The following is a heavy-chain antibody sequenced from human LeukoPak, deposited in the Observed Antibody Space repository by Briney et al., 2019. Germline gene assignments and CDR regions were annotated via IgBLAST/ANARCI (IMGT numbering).Heavy chain of an antibody. Sequence: GGSLRLSCAASGFTFSSYAMSWVRQAPGKGLEWVSAISGSGGSTYYADSVKGRFTISRDNSKNTLYLQMNGLRAEDTAVYYCAKEIDKYYDILTDYWGQGTLVTVSS. CDR2: ISGSGGST. CDR1: GFTFSSYA. D-gene: IGHD3-9*01. CDR3: AKEIDKYYDILTDY. V-gene: IGHV3-23*01. J-gene: IGHJ4*02.